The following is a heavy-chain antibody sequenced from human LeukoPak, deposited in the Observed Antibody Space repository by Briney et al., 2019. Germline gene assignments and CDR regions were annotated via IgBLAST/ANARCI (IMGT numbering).Heavy chain of an antibody. V-gene: IGHV1-2*02. D-gene: IGHD6-13*01. CDR1: GYTFTAFY. CDR3: ARYLSSSWYSVDY. Sequence: ASVKVSCKASGYTFTAFYIHWVRQAPGQGLEWMGWINPNSGGASYAQKLQGRVTMTRDTYISTAYMELSSLRSDDTAVYYCARYLSSSWYSVDYWGQGTLVTVSS. J-gene: IGHJ4*02. CDR2: INPNSGGA.